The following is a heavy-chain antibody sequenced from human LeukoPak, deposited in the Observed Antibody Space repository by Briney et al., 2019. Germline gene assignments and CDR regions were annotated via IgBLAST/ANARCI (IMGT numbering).Heavy chain of an antibody. Sequence: SETLSLTCAIYSESFSGYFWSWIRQPPGKGLEWIGEINHSGSANYNPSLKSRVTISVDTSKNQFSLKLSSVTAADTAVYYCARRDYDYVWGSYRSYYFDYWGQGTLVTVSS. D-gene: IGHD3-16*02. CDR2: INHSGSA. V-gene: IGHV4-34*01. J-gene: IGHJ4*02. CDR3: ARRDYDYVWGSYRSYYFDY. CDR1: SESFSGYF.